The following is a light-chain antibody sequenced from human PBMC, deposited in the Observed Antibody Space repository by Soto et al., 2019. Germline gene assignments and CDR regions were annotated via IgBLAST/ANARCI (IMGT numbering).Light chain of an antibody. CDR2: DVI. CDR3: TSYTSSGTHV. J-gene: IGLJ1*01. Sequence: QSALTQPASVSGSPGQSITISCTGTTSDGGGYNYVSWHQQHPGKAPKLMIYDVINRPSGVSNRFSGSKSDNTASLTISGLQAGDEADYYCTSYTSSGTHVFGSGTKLTVL. CDR1: TSDGGGYNY. V-gene: IGLV2-14*01.